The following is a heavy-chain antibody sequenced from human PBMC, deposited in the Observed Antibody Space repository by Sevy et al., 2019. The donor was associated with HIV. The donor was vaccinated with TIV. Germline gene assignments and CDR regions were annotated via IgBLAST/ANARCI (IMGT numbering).Heavy chain of an antibody. Sequence: GGSLRLSCAASGFNFNMYRMNWVRQAPGKGLEWGSSISSSSSDIKYADSVKGRFTVSRDNAKNSLFLQMNSLRAEDTTVYISATLLLWFGELPRGLDYCGQGALVTVSS. V-gene: IGHV3-21*01. J-gene: IGHJ4*02. CDR2: ISSSSSDI. CDR3: ATLLLWFGELPRGLDY. CDR1: GFNFNMYR. D-gene: IGHD3-10*01.